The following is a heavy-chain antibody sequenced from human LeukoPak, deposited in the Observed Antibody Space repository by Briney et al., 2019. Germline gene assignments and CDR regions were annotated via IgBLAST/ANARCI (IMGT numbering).Heavy chain of an antibody. D-gene: IGHD3-22*01. Sequence: LETLSLTCTVSGVSISSYYWSWIRQPAGRGLEWIGHIHTSGSTSYNPSLKSRVTMSVDTSENQFSLKLSSVTAADTAVYYCARDRYYYDSSGYSLFEYWGQGTLVTVSS. CDR1: GVSISSYY. CDR2: IHTSGST. J-gene: IGHJ4*02. V-gene: IGHV4-4*07. CDR3: ARDRYYYDSSGYSLFEY.